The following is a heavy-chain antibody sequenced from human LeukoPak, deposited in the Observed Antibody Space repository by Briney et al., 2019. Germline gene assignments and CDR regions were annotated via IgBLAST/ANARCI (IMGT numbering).Heavy chain of an antibody. Sequence: GGSLRLSCAASGFTFSSYGMNWVRQAPGKGLEWVSYISSSSSTMYYADSVKSRFAISRDNAKNSLYLQMNSLRAEDTAVYYCARSCSSTSCYSGYYYYMDVWGKGTTVTVSS. CDR1: GFTFSSYG. D-gene: IGHD2-2*01. V-gene: IGHV3-48*01. J-gene: IGHJ6*03. CDR2: ISSSSSTM. CDR3: ARSCSSTSCYSGYYYYMDV.